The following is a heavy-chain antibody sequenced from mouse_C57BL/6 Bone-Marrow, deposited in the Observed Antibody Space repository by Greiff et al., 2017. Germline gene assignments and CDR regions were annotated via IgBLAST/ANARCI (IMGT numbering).Heavy chain of an antibody. CDR1: GYTFTSYW. V-gene: IGHV1-69*01. CDR3: ARCGYYAMDY. J-gene: IGHJ4*01. CDR2: IDPSDSYT. Sequence: QVQLQQPGAELVMPGASVKLSCKASGYTFTSYWMHWVKQRPGQGLEWIGEIDPSDSYTNYNQKFKGKSTLTVDQSSSTAYMQLSSLTSEDSAVYYCARCGYYAMDYWGQGTSVTVSS.